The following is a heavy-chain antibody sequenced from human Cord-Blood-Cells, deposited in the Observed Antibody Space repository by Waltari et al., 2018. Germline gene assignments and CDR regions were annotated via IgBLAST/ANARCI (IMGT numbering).Heavy chain of an antibody. V-gene: IGHV1-24*01. CDR1: GYTLTELS. D-gene: IGHD1-1*01. CDR2: FDPEDGET. CDR3: ATLGHWNDAFDI. J-gene: IGHJ3*02. Sequence: QVQLVQSGAEVKKPGASVKVSCKVSGYTLTELSMHWVRQAPGKGLEWMGGFDPEDGETSYAQKVQGRVTMTEDTSTDTAYKELSSLRSEDTAVYYCATLGHWNDAFDIWGQGTMVTVSS.